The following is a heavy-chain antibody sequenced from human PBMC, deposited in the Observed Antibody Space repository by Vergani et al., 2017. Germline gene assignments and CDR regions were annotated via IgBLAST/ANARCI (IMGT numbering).Heavy chain of an antibody. D-gene: IGHD3-22*01. CDR1: GGTFSSYA. Sequence: QVQLVQSGAEVKKPGSSVKVSCKASGGTFSSYAISWVRQAPGQGLEWMGRIIPIFGTANYAQKFQGGVTITADEYTSTAYMELSSLRSDDTAVYYCARDPEDDYDSSLPLHLDYGMDVWGQGTTVTVSS. CDR3: ARDPEDDYDSSLPLHLDYGMDV. J-gene: IGHJ6*02. V-gene: IGHV1-69*18. CDR2: IIPIFGTA.